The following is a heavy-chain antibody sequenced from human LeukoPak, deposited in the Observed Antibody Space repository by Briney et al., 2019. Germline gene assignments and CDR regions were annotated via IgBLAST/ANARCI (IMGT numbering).Heavy chain of an antibody. V-gene: IGHV3-33*01. Sequence: GGSLRLSCAASGFTFSAYGIHWVRQAPGKGLEWVAAIWYDGSNKYYADSVEGRFTISRDNSKNTLYLQMNSLRVEDPAVYYCVVEYNSSPYAFGLRGSGKKVNVSS. J-gene: IGHJ3*01. CDR2: IWYDGSNK. CDR3: VVEYNSSPYAFGL. CDR1: GFTFSAYG. D-gene: IGHD2/OR15-2a*01.